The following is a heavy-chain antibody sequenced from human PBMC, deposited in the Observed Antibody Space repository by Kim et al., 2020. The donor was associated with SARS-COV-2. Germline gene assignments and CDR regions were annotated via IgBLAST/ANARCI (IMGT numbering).Heavy chain of an antibody. J-gene: IGHJ5*02. CDR2: ISYDGSNK. CDR3: ASALGYYRRNWFDP. V-gene: IGHV3-30*04. Sequence: GGSLRLSCAASGFTFSSYAMHWVRQAPGKGLEWVAVISYDGSNKYYADSVKGRFTISRDNSKNTLYLQMNSLRAEDTAVYYCASALGYYRRNWFDPWGQGTLVTVSS. CDR1: GFTFSSYA. D-gene: IGHD3-22*01.